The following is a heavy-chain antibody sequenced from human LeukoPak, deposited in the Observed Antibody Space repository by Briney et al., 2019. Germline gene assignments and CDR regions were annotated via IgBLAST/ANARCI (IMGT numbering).Heavy chain of an antibody. Sequence: ASVKVSCKASGYTFPGYYIHWVRQAPGQGLEWMGRINPKSGNTNYAQKFQGRVTVSRDTSISTTYLELNTLTSDDTAVYYCARGYGGYDLKFDPWGQGTLVTVSS. CDR3: ARGYGGYDLKFDP. V-gene: IGHV1-2*06. CDR2: INPKSGNT. D-gene: IGHD5-12*01. J-gene: IGHJ5*02. CDR1: GYTFPGYY.